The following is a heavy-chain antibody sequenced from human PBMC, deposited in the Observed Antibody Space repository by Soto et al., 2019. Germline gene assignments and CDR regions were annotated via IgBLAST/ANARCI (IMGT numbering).Heavy chain of an antibody. J-gene: IGHJ4*02. V-gene: IGHV1-24*01. CDR1: GYSLTGTS. CDR3: TSLNPFFDF. Sequence: GASVKVSCKVSGYSLTGTSMHWVRQSPGKGLEWMGGFDPEDAETFYAQKFQGRVTMTEDSSTDTAYMELTNLTSADTAIYFCTSLNPFFDFWGQGTPVTAPQ. CDR2: FDPEDAET.